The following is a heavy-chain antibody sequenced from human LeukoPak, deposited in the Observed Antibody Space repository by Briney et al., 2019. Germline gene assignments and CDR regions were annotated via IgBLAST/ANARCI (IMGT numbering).Heavy chain of an antibody. V-gene: IGHV5-51*01. CDR3: ARRYSSSSGYYYYYYMDV. Sequence: GESLKISCKGSGYSFTSYWIGWVRQMPGKGLEWMGIIYPGDSDTRYSPSFQGQVTISADKSISTAYLQWSSLKASDTAMYYCARRYSSSSGYYYYYYMDVWGKGTTVTVSS. J-gene: IGHJ6*03. CDR2: IYPGDSDT. CDR1: GYSFTSYW. D-gene: IGHD6-6*01.